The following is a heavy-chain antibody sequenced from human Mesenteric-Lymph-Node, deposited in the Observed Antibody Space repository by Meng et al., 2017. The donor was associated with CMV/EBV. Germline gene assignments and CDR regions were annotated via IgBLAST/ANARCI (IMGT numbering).Heavy chain of an antibody. Sequence: ASVKVSCKASGYTFTGYYMHWVRQAPGQGLEWMGWINPNSGGTNYAQKFQGRVTMTRDTSISTAYMELSRLRSDDTAVYYCARLIAVATPPVDYWGQGTPVTVSS. CDR2: INPNSGGT. D-gene: IGHD6-19*01. V-gene: IGHV1-2*02. CDR3: ARLIAVATPPVDY. CDR1: GYTFTGYY. J-gene: IGHJ4*02.